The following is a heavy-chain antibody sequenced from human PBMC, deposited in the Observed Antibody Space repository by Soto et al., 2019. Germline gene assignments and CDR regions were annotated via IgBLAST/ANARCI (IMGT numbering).Heavy chain of an antibody. CDR3: ARGRYSGYRWSSDY. CDR2: ISSSSSYI. D-gene: IGHD5-12*01. J-gene: IGHJ4*02. Sequence: PGGSLRLSCAASGFTFSSYSMNWVRQAPGKGLEWVSYISSSSSYIYYADSVKGRFTISRDNAKNSLYLQMNSLRAEDTAVYYCARGRYSGYRWSSDYWGQGTLVTVSS. V-gene: IGHV3-21*05. CDR1: GFTFSSYS.